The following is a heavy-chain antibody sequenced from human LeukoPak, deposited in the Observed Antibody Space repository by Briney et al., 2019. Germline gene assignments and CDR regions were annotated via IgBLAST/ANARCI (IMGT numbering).Heavy chain of an antibody. CDR2: IYYSGST. CDR3: ARGGGAIEY. J-gene: IGHJ4*02. D-gene: IGHD3-16*01. Sequence: SETLSLACTVSGGSISSYYWSWIRQPPGKGLEWIGYIYYSGSTNYNPSLKSRVTISVDTSKNQFSLKLRSVTAADTAVYYCARGGGAIEYWGQGTLVTVSS. CDR1: GGSISSYY. V-gene: IGHV4-59*01.